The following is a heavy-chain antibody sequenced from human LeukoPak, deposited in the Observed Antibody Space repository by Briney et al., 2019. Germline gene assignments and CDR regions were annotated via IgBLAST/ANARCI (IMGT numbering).Heavy chain of an antibody. CDR1: GGSFSGYY. J-gene: IGHJ4*02. CDR2: INHSGST. Sequence: SETLSLTCAVYGGSFSGYYWSWIRQPPGKGLEWIGEINHSGSTNYNPSLKSRVTISVDTSKNQFPLKLSSVTAADAAVYYCARLTGYSNYGRFDYWGQGTLVTVSS. V-gene: IGHV4-34*01. CDR3: ARLTGYSNYGRFDY. D-gene: IGHD4-11*01.